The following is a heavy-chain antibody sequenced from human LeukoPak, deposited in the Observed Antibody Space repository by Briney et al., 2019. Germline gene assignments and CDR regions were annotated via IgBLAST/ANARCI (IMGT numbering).Heavy chain of an antibody. CDR1: GFTFSSYD. Sequence: GGSLRLSCAASGFTFSSYDMHWVRQAPGKGLEWVAVISYDGSNKYYADSVKGRFTISRDNSKNTLYLQMNSLRAEDTAVYYCAKLPRAPYYYDSSGYSIEAFDIWGQGTMVTVSS. J-gene: IGHJ3*02. CDR2: ISYDGSNK. D-gene: IGHD3-22*01. V-gene: IGHV3-30*18. CDR3: AKLPRAPYYYDSSGYSIEAFDI.